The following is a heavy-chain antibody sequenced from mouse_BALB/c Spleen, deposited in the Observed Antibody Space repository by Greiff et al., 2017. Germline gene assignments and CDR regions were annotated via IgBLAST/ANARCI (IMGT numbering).Heavy chain of an antibody. CDR1: GYTFTEYT. V-gene: IGHV1-18*01. CDR2: INPNNGGT. CDR3: ARYGNLDWYFDV. J-gene: IGHJ1*01. D-gene: IGHD2-1*01. Sequence: VQLQQSGPELVKPGASVTISCKTSGYTFTEYTMHWVKQRHGKSLEWIGGINPNNGGTSYNQKFTGKATLTVDKSASTAYMVLRSLTSEDSAVYYCARYGNLDWYFDVWGAGTTVTVSS.